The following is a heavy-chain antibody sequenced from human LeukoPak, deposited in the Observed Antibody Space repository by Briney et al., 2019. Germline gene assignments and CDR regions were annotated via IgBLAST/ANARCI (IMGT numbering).Heavy chain of an antibody. D-gene: IGHD3-22*01. CDR1: GDSAGSDNYY. CDR2: IYHNGGT. Sequence: PSETLSLACTVSGDSAGSDNYYWSSIRQLPGKGLEWLGYIYHNGGTKYNPSLRSRVTMSVDTSKNHVSLKLGSVTAADTAVYYCARDRRGYYDSSGYFDRWGQGTLVTASS. V-gene: IGHV4-61*03. J-gene: IGHJ4*02. CDR3: ARDRRGYYDSSGYFDR.